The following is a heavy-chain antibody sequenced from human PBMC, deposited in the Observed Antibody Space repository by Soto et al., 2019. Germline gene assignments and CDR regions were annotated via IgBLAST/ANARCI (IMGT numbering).Heavy chain of an antibody. Sequence: SETLSLTCAVSGASFSGTYWSWIRQAPGKGLEWIGYAYHSGTTVYNPSLKSRVSISVDTSKKRVSLRLNSVTAADTAVYYCAVWSALTQYYFDSWGHGTLVTVSS. J-gene: IGHJ4*01. CDR1: GASFSGTY. V-gene: IGHV4-59*13. CDR3: AVWSALTQYYFDS. D-gene: IGHD3-3*01. CDR2: AYHSGTT.